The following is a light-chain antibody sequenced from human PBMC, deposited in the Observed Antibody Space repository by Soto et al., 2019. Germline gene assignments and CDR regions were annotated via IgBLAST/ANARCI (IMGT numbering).Light chain of an antibody. CDR2: LAT. V-gene: IGKV2-28*01. CDR3: MQAKQTPFT. Sequence: DIVMTQSPLSLPVTPGEPASISCRSSQSLLQTNGNTYLDWYLQKPGQSPELLISLATNRASGVTDRFSVSGSGTDFTLKISRVEAEDVGVYYCMQAKQTPFTFGGGTKVDIK. J-gene: IGKJ4*01. CDR1: QSLLQTNGNTY.